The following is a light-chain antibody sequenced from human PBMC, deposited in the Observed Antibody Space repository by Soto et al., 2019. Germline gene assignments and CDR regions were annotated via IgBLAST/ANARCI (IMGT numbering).Light chain of an antibody. CDR3: ASWEDCLNGWG. CDR1: SSNVGSNT. J-gene: IGLJ3*02. CDR2: SDD. V-gene: IGLV1-44*01. Sequence: QSALTQPPSASGTHGQRVTISCSGSSSNVGSNTVSWYQQLPGTAPKVLIYSDDKRPSGVPDRFSGSRSGSSASLAISGPQSGYESYYYVASWEDCLNGWGIGGGTKLTVL.